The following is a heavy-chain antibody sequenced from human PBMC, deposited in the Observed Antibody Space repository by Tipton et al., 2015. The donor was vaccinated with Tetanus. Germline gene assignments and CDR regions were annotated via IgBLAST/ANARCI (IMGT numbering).Heavy chain of an antibody. V-gene: IGHV4-59*07. J-gene: IGHJ3*02. CDR1: DGSSRNYY. D-gene: IGHD3-10*01. CDR2: IYSSGSA. CDR3: AGSQSWFAFDI. Sequence: TLSLTCSVSDGSSRNYYWSWIRQRPGKGLEWIGNIYSSGSANYNPPLRSRVTISVAASKDRFSLKMISVTPADTAVYYCAGSQSWFAFDIWGQGTIVTVSS.